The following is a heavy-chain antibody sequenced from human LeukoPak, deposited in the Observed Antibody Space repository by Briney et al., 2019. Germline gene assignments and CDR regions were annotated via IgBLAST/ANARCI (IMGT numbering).Heavy chain of an antibody. Sequence: KSSETLSLTCAVSGYSISSGYYWGWIRQPPGKGLEWIGSIYHSGSTYYNPSLKSRVTISVDTSKNQFSLKLSSVTAADTAVYYCARLMGTTKYFDYWGQGTLVTVSS. J-gene: IGHJ4*02. CDR2: IYHSGST. CDR1: GYSISSGYY. CDR3: ARLMGTTKYFDY. D-gene: IGHD4-11*01. V-gene: IGHV4-38-2*01.